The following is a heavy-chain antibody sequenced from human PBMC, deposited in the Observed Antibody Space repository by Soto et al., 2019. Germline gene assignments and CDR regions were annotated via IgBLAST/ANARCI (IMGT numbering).Heavy chain of an antibody. CDR2: IRQSGDRS. Sequence: GSLRLSCAASGVIFSNFAMYWVRRAPGKGLEWVSSIRQSGDRSSYADSAKGRFTISRDNSKNTLYLQMNGLRLDDTAVYYCVTAVRTRLDNWGPGTLVT. CDR1: GVIFSNFA. J-gene: IGHJ4*02. D-gene: IGHD3-10*01. CDR3: VTAVRTRLDN. V-gene: IGHV3-23*01.